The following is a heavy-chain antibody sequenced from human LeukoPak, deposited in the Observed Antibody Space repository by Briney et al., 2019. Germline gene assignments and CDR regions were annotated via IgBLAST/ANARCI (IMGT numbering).Heavy chain of an antibody. D-gene: IGHD6-25*01. Sequence: SETLSLTCAVYGGSFSGYHWSWIRQPPGKGLEWIGEINHGGSTNYNPSLKSRVTISIDTSKNQFSLNLRSVTAADTAVYYCARGLQRLPAGGYWGQGTLVTVSS. CDR3: ARGLQRLPAGGY. CDR2: INHGGST. V-gene: IGHV4-34*01. J-gene: IGHJ4*02. CDR1: GGSFSGYH.